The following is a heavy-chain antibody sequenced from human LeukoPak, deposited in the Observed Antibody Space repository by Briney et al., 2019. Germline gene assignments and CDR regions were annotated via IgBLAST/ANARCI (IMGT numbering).Heavy chain of an antibody. Sequence: ASVKVSCKASGYTFTGYYMHWVRQAPGQGLEWMGWINPNSGGTNYAQKFQGRVTMTRDTSISTAYMELSRLRSDDTAVYYCARDGGAVNYYYYMDVWGQGTLVTVSS. D-gene: IGHD3-16*01. CDR2: INPNSGGT. CDR1: GYTFTGYY. CDR3: ARDGGAVNYYYYMDV. J-gene: IGHJ6*03. V-gene: IGHV1-2*02.